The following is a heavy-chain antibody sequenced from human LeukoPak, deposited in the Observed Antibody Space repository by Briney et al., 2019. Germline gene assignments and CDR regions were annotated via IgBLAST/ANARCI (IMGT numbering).Heavy chain of an antibody. V-gene: IGHV3-21*01. D-gene: IGHD2-15*01. Sequence: GGSLRLSCAASGFTFNTYSMNWVRQAPGKGLEWVSPISVDSNYLYYVDSLRRRFTVSRDNTKNSLYLQMNSLRAEDTAVYYCVRVHCSGGGCYQRNDGLEIWGQGTMVTVSS. CDR3: VRVHCSGGGCYQRNDGLEI. CDR1: GFTFNTYS. CDR2: ISVDSNYL. J-gene: IGHJ3*02.